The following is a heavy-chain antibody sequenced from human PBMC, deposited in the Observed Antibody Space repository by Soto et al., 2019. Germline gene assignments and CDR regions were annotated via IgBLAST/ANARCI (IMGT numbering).Heavy chain of an antibody. J-gene: IGHJ4*02. CDR1: GYTFTCYE. Sequence: ASVKVSCKASGYTFTCYEINWVRQDTGQGLEWMGWMNPNSGNTGYAQKFQGRVTMTRNTSISTAYMELSSLRSEDTAVYYCARGSRRIAVAGTMWYWGQGTLVTVSS. CDR2: MNPNSGNT. CDR3: ARGSRRIAVAGTMWY. D-gene: IGHD6-19*01. V-gene: IGHV1-8*01.